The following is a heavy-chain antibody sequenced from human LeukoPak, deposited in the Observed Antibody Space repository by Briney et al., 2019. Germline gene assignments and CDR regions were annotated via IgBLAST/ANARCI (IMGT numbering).Heavy chain of an antibody. CDR2: ISGSGGGT. J-gene: IGHJ4*02. CDR3: AKNTIFFDY. CDR1: GFTFGTYG. V-gene: IGHV3-23*01. D-gene: IGHD3-9*01. Sequence: GGSLRLSCAASGFTFGTYGMSWVRQAPGKGLEWVSAISGSGGGTYYADSVKGRFTISRDNSKNTLYLQMNSLRAEDTAVYYCAKNTIFFDYWGQGTLVTVSS.